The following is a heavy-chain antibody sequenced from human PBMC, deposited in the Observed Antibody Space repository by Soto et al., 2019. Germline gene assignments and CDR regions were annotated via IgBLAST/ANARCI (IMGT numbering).Heavy chain of an antibody. CDR1: GYTFTSYD. CDR2: MNPNSGNT. CDR3: ARNPPGGMDV. J-gene: IGHJ6*02. V-gene: IGHV1-8*01. Sequence: SVKVSFKTSGYTFTSYDINWVRQATGQGLEWMGRMNPNSGNTGYAQKFQGRVTMTRNTSTSTAYMELSSLGSEDTAVYYCARNPPGGMDVWGQGTTVTVYS.